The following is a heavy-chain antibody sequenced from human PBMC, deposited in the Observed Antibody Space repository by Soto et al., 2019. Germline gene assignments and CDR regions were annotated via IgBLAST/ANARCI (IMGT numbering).Heavy chain of an antibody. CDR3: AREGNGYKYYFDY. CDR1: GFIFNGYG. V-gene: IGHV3-30*04. D-gene: IGHD5-12*01. Sequence: QVQLVESGGGVVQPGRSLRLSCAASGFIFNGYGLHWVRQAPGKGLEWVAMISYDGSNKYYAHSVKGRFTISRDNSKNTMYLQMNSLRPEDTAVYYCAREGNGYKYYFDYWGQGTLVTVSS. J-gene: IGHJ4*02. CDR2: ISYDGSNK.